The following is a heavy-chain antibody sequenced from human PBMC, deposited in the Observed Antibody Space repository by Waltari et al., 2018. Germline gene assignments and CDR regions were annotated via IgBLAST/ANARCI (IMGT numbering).Heavy chain of an antibody. CDR1: GYSISSGSY. J-gene: IGHJ5*02. CDR3: ARDSSSWYGSRFDP. D-gene: IGHD6-13*01. Sequence: QVQLQESGPGLVKPSETLSLTCTVSGYSISSGSYWGWIRQPPGKGLEWIGSIYHSGSTYYNPSLKSRVTISVDTSKNQFSLKLSSVTAADTAVYYCARDSSSWYGSRFDPWGQGTLVTVSS. V-gene: IGHV4-38-2*02. CDR2: IYHSGST.